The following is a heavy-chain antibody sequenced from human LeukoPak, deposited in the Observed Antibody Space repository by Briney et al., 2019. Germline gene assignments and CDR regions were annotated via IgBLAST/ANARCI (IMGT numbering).Heavy chain of an antibody. D-gene: IGHD7-27*01. CDR1: GYTFTGYF. V-gene: IGHV1-2*02. CDR3: ARDYRTGFDY. Sequence: ASVKVSCKASGYTFTGYFMHWVRQAPGQGLEWMGWINPNNGATNFTQKFQGRVTMTRDTSISTAYMELSSLTSDDTAVYYCARDYRTGFDYWGQGTLVTVSS. J-gene: IGHJ4*02. CDR2: INPNNGAT.